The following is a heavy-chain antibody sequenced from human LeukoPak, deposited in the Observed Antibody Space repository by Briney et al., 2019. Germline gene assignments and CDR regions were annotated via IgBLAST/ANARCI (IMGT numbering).Heavy chain of an antibody. D-gene: IGHD6-13*01. CDR1: GFTFDDYG. CDR3: ARELNARTLAAAGTIFDY. Sequence: GGSLRLSCAASGFTFDDYGMSWVRQAPGKGLEWVSGINWNGGSTGYADSVKGRLTISRDNAKNSLYLQMNSLRAEDTALYYCARELNARTLAAAGTIFDYWGQGTLVTVSS. CDR2: INWNGGST. V-gene: IGHV3-20*04. J-gene: IGHJ4*02.